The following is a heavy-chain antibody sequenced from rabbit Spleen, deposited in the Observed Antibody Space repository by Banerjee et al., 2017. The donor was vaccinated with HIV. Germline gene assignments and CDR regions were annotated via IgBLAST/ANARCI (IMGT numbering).Heavy chain of an antibody. D-gene: IGHD2-1*01. CDR2: IGTGSGST. V-gene: IGHV1S45*01. J-gene: IGHJ4*01. Sequence: EQLVESGGGLVKPGASLTLTSKASGFSFSSGNYPCWVRQAPGKGLEWIGCIGTGSGSTWYASWVNGRFTISKTSSTTVTLQMTSLTAADTATYFCARGSATMTLVITGYYLSLWGPGTLVTVS. CDR1: GFSFSSGNY. CDR3: ARGSATMTLVITGYYLSL.